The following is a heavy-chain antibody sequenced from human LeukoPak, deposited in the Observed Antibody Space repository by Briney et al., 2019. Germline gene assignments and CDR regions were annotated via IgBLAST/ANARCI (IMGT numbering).Heavy chain of an antibody. D-gene: IGHD3-22*01. V-gene: IGHV1-18*01. CDR2: ISAYNGNT. J-gene: IGHJ6*02. CDR1: GYTFTSYG. CDR3: ARDTYYYDSSGYASEYGMDV. Sequence: ASVKVSCKASGYTFTSYGISWARRAPGQGLEWMGWISAYNGNTNYAQKLQGRVTMTTDTSTSTAYMELRSLRSDDTAVYYCARDTYYYDSSGYASEYGMDVWGQGTTVTVSS.